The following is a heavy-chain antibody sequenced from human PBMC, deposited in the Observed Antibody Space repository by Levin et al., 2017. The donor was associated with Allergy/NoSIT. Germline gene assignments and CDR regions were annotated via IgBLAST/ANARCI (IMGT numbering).Heavy chain of an antibody. D-gene: IGHD3-22*01. Sequence: ASVKVSCKASGYTFTSYDINWVRQATGQGLEWMGWMNPNSGNTGYAQKFQGRVTMTRNTSISTAYMELSSLRSEDTAVYYCARDYDSSGYFDYWGQGTLVTVSS. CDR2: MNPNSGNT. J-gene: IGHJ4*02. CDR1: GYTFTSYD. CDR3: ARDYDSSGYFDY. V-gene: IGHV1-8*01.